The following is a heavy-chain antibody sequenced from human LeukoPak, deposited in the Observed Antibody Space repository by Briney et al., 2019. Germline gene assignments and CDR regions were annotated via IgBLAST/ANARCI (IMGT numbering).Heavy chain of an antibody. CDR1: GLTVSSNC. D-gene: IGHD3-22*01. CDR3: SRRAGDYSHPYDY. CDR2: IYSGGNT. Sequence: GGSLRLSCAASGLTVSSNCMSWVRQAPGKGLEWVSFIYSGGNTYYADSVKGRFTISRDNSKTTVHLQMNSLRAEDTGMYYCSRRAGDYSHPYDYWGQGTLVTVSS. V-gene: IGHV3-53*01. J-gene: IGHJ4*02.